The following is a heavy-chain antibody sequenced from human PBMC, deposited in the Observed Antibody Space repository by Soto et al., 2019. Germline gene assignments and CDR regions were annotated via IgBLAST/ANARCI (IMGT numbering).Heavy chain of an antibody. J-gene: IGHJ5*02. CDR1: RFTFSNYG. D-gene: IGHD3-22*01. V-gene: IGHV3-33*01. CDR3: ARGGGAGYDL. CDR2: IWYDGSNK. Sequence: GGSLRLSCAASRFTFSNYGMHWVRQAPGKGLEWVAVIWYDGSNKYYADSVKGRFTISRDNSKNTLYLQMNSLTAEDTAVYYCARGGGAGYDLWGQGSRVTVSS.